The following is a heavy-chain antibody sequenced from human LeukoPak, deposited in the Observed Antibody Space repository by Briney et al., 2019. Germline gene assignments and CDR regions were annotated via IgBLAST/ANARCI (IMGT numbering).Heavy chain of an antibody. CDR1: GGTFSSYA. D-gene: IGHD6-19*01. V-gene: IGHV1-69*05. Sequence: SVKVSCKASGGTFSSYAISWVRQAPGQGLEWMGGIIPIFGTANYAQKFQGRVTITTDESTSTAYMELSSLRSEDTAVYYCARDYGGSGGWYLLDNFDYWGQGTPVTVSS. CDR2: IIPIFGTA. CDR3: ARDYGGSGGWYLLDNFDY. J-gene: IGHJ4*02.